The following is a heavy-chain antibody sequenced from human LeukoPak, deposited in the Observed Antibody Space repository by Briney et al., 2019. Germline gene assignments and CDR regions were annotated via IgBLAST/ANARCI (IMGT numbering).Heavy chain of an antibody. D-gene: IGHD5-24*01. J-gene: IGHJ3*02. CDR2: IIPIFGTA. CDR3: ARDSEMATMLHI. V-gene: IGHV1-69*13. CDR1: GGTFSSYA. Sequence: SVKVSCKASGGTFSSYAISWVRQAPGQGLEWMGGIIPIFGTANYAQKFQGRVTITADESTSTAYTELSSLRSEDTAVYYCARDSEMATMLHIWGQGTMVTVSS.